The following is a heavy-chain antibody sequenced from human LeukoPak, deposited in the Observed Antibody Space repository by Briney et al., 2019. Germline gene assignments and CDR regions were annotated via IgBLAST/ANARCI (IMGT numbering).Heavy chain of an antibody. CDR3: ARHSSSSWYTFAYYYYMDV. J-gene: IGHJ6*03. V-gene: IGHV5-51*01. D-gene: IGHD6-13*01. CDR2: IYPGDSDT. CDR1: GYSFTSYL. Sequence: GESLKISCKGSGYSFTSYLIVWVRQVPGKGLEWMGIIYPGDSDTRYSLSFQGQVTISADKSISTAYLQWSSLKASETAMYYCARHSSSSWYTFAYYYYMDVWGKGTTVTVSS.